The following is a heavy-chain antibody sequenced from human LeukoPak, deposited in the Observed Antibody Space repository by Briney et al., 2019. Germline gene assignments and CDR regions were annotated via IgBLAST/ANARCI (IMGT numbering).Heavy chain of an antibody. J-gene: IGHJ2*01. CDR1: GGSINSYY. CDR2: IYSSGSS. CDR3: ARHGKDSSGYSGHWYFDL. Sequence: SETLSLTCTVSGGSINSYYWSWVRQPPGKGLEWIGYIYSSGSSDCNPSLRSRVIMSVDTSKNQFSLKVTSVTAADTAMYYCARHGKDSSGYSGHWYFDLWGRGTLVTVSS. V-gene: IGHV4-59*08. D-gene: IGHD3-22*01.